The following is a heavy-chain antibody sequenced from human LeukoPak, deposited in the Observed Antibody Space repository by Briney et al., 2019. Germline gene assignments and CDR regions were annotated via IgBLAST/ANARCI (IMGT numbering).Heavy chain of an antibody. V-gene: IGHV4-59*01. Sequence: TSETLSLTCTVSGGSISSYYWSWIRQPPGKGLEWIGYIYYSGSTNYNPSLKSRVTISADTSKNQFSLKLSSVTAADTAVYYCARVSGTTEVLFDYWGQGTLVTVSS. CDR2: IYYSGST. CDR3: ARVSGTTEVLFDY. CDR1: GGSISSYY. J-gene: IGHJ4*02. D-gene: IGHD1-7*01.